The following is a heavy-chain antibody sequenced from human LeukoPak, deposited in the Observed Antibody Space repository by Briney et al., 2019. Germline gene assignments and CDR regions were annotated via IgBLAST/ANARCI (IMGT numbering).Heavy chain of an antibody. D-gene: IGHD5-24*01. CDR1: GGTFSSYD. V-gene: IGHV1-69*13. J-gene: IGHJ4*02. CDR2: IIPIFGTA. CDR3: AKIEMATSGDDY. Sequence: SVTVSCKASGGTFSSYDISWVRQAPGQGLEWMGRIIPIFGTANYAQKFQGRVTITADQSTSTAYMELSSLRSEDTAVYYCAKIEMATSGDDYWGQGTLVTVSS.